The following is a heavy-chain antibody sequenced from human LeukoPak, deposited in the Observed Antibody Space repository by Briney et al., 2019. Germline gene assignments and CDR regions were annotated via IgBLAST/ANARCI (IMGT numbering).Heavy chain of an antibody. D-gene: IGHD2-2*01. CDR1: GGSISSCY. Sequence: SETLSLTCTVSGGSISSCYWSWIRQPAGKGLEWIGRIYTSGSTNYNPSLKSRVTMSVDTSKIQFSLKLSSVTAADTAVYYCARDTPIVVVPAAPPHYYMDVWGKGTTVTVSS. CDR3: ARDTPIVVVPAAPPHYYMDV. CDR2: IYTSGST. V-gene: IGHV4-4*07. J-gene: IGHJ6*03.